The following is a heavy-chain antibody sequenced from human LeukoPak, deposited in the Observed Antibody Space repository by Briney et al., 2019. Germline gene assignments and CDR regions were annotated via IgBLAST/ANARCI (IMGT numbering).Heavy chain of an antibody. J-gene: IGHJ4*02. Sequence: SGTLSLTCAVYGGSFSGYYWSWIRQPPGKGLEWIGEINHSGSTNYNPSLKSRVTISVDTSKNQFSLKLSSVTAADTAVYYCASVYDSSGYYPFWGQGTLVTVSS. D-gene: IGHD3-22*01. V-gene: IGHV4-34*01. CDR3: ASVYDSSGYYPF. CDR2: INHSGST. CDR1: GGSFSGYY.